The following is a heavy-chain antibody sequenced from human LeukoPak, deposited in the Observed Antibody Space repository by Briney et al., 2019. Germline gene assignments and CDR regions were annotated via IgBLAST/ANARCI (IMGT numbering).Heavy chain of an antibody. D-gene: IGHD1-7*01. Sequence: GGSLRLSCAASGFTFSNYAMNWVRQAPGKGLEWVAVISYDGNKKYYADSVKGRFTISRDNSKNTLYLQMNSLGAEDTAVYYCARWKSLKGTFDYWGQGTLVTVSS. CDR3: ARWKSLKGTFDY. CDR2: ISYDGNKK. J-gene: IGHJ4*02. CDR1: GFTFSNYA. V-gene: IGHV3-30*04.